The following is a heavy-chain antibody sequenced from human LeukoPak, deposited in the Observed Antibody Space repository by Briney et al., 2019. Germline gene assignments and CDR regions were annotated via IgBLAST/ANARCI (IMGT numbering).Heavy chain of an antibody. CDR2: INPNSGGT. J-gene: IGHJ3*02. Sequence: ASVKVSCKASGYTFTGYYMHWVRQAPGQGLEWMGRINPNSGGTNYAQKFQGRVTMTRDTSISTAYMELSRLRSEDTAVYYCARDGSSSEKRNAFDIWGQGTMVTVSS. CDR1: GYTFTGYY. CDR3: ARDGSSSEKRNAFDI. D-gene: IGHD6-13*01. V-gene: IGHV1-2*06.